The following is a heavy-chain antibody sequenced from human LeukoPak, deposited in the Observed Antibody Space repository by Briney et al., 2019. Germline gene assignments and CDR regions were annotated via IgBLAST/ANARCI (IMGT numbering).Heavy chain of an antibody. V-gene: IGHV3-21*01. J-gene: IGHJ3*01. CDR3: AREDGIVGASSPFDV. CDR2: IDGRSNYK. Sequence: GESLRLSCAASGFSFSTYSMHWVRQAPGKGLEWVSSIDGRSNYKYYADSVKGRFTISRDNAQSSLFLQMNSLRAEGTALYYCAREDGIVGASSPFDVWGEGTMVTVS. CDR1: GFSFSTYS. D-gene: IGHD1-26*01.